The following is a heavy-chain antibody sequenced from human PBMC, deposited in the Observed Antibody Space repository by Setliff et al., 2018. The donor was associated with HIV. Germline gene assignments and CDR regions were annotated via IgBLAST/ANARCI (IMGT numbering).Heavy chain of an antibody. Sequence: GGSLRLSCAASGFTFSSYSMNWVRQAPGKGLEWVSYISSSSNTIYYADSVTGRFTISRDNAKNSLYLQMNSLRAEDTAVYYCARDREYYDSSGSYYFDYWGQGTLVTVSS. J-gene: IGHJ4*02. V-gene: IGHV3-48*01. CDR3: ARDREYYDSSGSYYFDY. CDR2: ISSSSNTI. CDR1: GFTFSSYS. D-gene: IGHD3-22*01.